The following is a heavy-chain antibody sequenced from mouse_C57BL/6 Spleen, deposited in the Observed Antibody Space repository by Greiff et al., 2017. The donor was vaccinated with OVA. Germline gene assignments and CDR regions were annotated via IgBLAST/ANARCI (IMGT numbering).Heavy chain of an antibody. Sequence: QVQLQQSGAELVMPGASVKLSCKASGYTFTSYWMHWVKQRPGQGLEWIGEIDPSDSYTNYNQKFKGKSTLTVDKSSSTAYMQLSSLTSEDSAVYYCARSGLGFAYWGQGTLVTVSA. CDR2: IDPSDSYT. CDR1: GYTFTSYW. CDR3: ARSGLGFAY. V-gene: IGHV1-69*01. J-gene: IGHJ3*01. D-gene: IGHD3-3*01.